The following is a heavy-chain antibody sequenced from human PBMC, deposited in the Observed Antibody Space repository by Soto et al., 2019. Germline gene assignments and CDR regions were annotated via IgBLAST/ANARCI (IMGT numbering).Heavy chain of an antibody. CDR1: GYSISSGSY. V-gene: IGHV4-38-2*02. CDR3: AMFQVMVVAASTTVF. CDR2: IYHGGTT. Sequence: SETLSLSCTVSGYSISSGSYWGWIRQPPGKGPEWIASIYHGGTTFYNPSLKSRVTVSVDKSNNQFSLKLRSVTAADTAVYYCAMFQVMVVAASTTVFRGQATLVTLS. D-gene: IGHD2-15*01. J-gene: IGHJ1*01.